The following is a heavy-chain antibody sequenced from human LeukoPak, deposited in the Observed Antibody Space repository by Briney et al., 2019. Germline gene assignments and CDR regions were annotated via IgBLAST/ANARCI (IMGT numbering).Heavy chain of an antibody. CDR2: INPSGGST. D-gene: IGHD3-3*01. J-gene: IGHJ4*02. CDR1: GYTFTSYY. Sequence: ASVKVSCKASGYTFTSYYMHWVRQAPGQGLEWMGIINPSGGSTSYAQKFQGRVTMTRDTSTSTVYMELSSLRSEDTAVYYCARDKSSLDFWSGYYIDYCGQGTLVTVSS. V-gene: IGHV1-46*01. CDR3: ARDKSSLDFWSGYYIDY.